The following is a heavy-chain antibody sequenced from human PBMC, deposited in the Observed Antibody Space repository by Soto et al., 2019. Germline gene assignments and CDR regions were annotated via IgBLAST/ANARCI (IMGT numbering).Heavy chain of an antibody. V-gene: IGHV1-3*05. D-gene: IGHD2-15*01. J-gene: IGHJ4*02. CDR2: INAGNGNT. Sequence: QVQLVQSGAEEKXPGXSVKVSCKASGYTFTSYAMHWVRQAPGQRLEWMGWINAGNGNTKYSQKFQGRVTITRDTSASTAYMELSSLRSEDTAVYYCARGTVVTHFDYWGQGTLVTVSS. CDR1: GYTFTSYA. CDR3: ARGTVVTHFDY.